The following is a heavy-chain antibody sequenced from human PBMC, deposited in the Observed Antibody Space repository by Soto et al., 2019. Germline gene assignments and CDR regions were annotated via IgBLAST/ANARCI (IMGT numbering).Heavy chain of an antibody. CDR2: IAYIGNTNY. J-gene: IGHJ4*02. V-gene: IGHV4-59*12. CDR3: ARRGASARRGYSGYDYGGFDY. Sequence: PSETLSLTCILSGGSISNYYWSWIRQTPGKGLEWIGYIAYIGNTNYNYNPSLQSRVTISVDTSKNQFSLKLSSVTAADTAVYYCARRGASARRGYSGYDYGGFDYWGQGTLVTVSS. D-gene: IGHD5-12*01. CDR1: GGSISNYY.